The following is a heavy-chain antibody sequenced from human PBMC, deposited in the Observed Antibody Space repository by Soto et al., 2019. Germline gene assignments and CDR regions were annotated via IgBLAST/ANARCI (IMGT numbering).Heavy chain of an antibody. D-gene: IGHD3-22*01. CDR2: ISSSSYI. V-gene: IGHV3-21*01. Sequence: LRLSCAASGFTFSSYSMNWVRQAPGKGLEWVSSISSSSYIYYADSVKGRFTISRDNAKNSLYLQMNSLRAEDTAVYYCARDYDSSGYYYGRFDPWGQGTLVTVSS. CDR3: ARDYDSSGYYYGRFDP. CDR1: GFTFSSYS. J-gene: IGHJ5*02.